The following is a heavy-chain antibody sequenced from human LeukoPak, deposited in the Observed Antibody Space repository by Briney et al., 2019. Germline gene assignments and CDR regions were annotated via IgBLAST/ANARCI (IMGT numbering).Heavy chain of an antibody. Sequence: GESLKISCQGSGYSFRNHWIGWVRQMPGKGLEWMGIIYPGDSDTRYSPSFQGQVTISADKSISTAYLQWSSLKASDTAMYYCARPGSSGWSDPYYFDYWGQGTLVTVSS. CDR1: GYSFRNHW. CDR2: IYPGDSDT. V-gene: IGHV5-51*01. CDR3: ARPGSSGWSDPYYFDY. D-gene: IGHD6-19*01. J-gene: IGHJ4*02.